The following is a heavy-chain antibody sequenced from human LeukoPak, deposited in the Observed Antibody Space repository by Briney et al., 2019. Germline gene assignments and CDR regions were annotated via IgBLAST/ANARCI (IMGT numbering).Heavy chain of an antibody. CDR3: ANGDRDGPFDY. CDR1: GFTFNNYA. Sequence: GGSLRLSCAASGFTFNNYAMSWVRQAPGKGLEWVSGISGSGGNTYYADSVKGRFTISRDNSKNALSLQMNSLRAEDTAVYYCANGDRDGPFDYWGQGTLVTVSS. V-gene: IGHV3-23*01. J-gene: IGHJ4*02. CDR2: ISGSGGNT. D-gene: IGHD7-27*01.